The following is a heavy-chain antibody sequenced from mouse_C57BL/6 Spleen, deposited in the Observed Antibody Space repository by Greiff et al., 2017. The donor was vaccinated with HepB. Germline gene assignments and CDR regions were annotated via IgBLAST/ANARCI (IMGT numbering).Heavy chain of an antibody. Sequence: QVQLQQPGAELVKPGASVKVSCKASGYTFTSYWMHWVKQRPGQGLEWIGRIHPSDSDTNYNQKFKGKATLTVDKSSSTAYMQLSSLKSEDSAVYYCATNLITENAMDYWGQGTSVTVSS. V-gene: IGHV1-74*01. D-gene: IGHD1-1*01. J-gene: IGHJ4*01. CDR1: GYTFTSYW. CDR3: ATNLITENAMDY. CDR2: IHPSDSDT.